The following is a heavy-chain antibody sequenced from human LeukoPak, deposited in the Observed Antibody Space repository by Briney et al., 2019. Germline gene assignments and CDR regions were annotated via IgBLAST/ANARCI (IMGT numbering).Heavy chain of an antibody. Sequence: ETLTLSCAASGFSISSYSINWVRQPPPAGLERVSSISSSSSYIYYADSVNSRFTISRDNAKNPLYLQMNSLRDEDTAVYYCARGSRLGVVGRDAFDIWGQGTVVTVSS. CDR1: GFSISSYS. D-gene: IGHD3-3*01. CDR3: ARGSRLGVVGRDAFDI. CDR2: ISSSSSYI. J-gene: IGHJ3*02. V-gene: IGHV3-21*01.